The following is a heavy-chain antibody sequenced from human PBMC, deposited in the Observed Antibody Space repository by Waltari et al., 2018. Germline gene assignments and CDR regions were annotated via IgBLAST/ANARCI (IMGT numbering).Heavy chain of an antibody. CDR3: AREYCGGDCRLFDY. J-gene: IGHJ4*02. Sequence: LVQSGAEVMKPGASVRVSCQASRDAATEHHIHWVRQAPGQGLEWMGWVNPNGGGTNYAQRFAGRITVTWDASITTAYMEFSRLTSGDTAVYFCAREYCGGDCRLFDYWGQGTPVTVSS. CDR2: VNPNGGGT. D-gene: IGHD2-21*02. V-gene: IGHV1-2*02. CDR1: RDAATEHH.